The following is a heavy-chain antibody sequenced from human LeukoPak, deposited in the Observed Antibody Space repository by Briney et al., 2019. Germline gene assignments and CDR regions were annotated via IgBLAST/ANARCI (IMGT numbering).Heavy chain of an antibody. D-gene: IGHD3-22*01. V-gene: IGHV3-30*03. CDR1: GFTFSSYG. CDR3: ASRLPGRYYYDSSALPSFDY. Sequence: GRSLRLSCAAAGFTFSSYGMHWVRQAPGKGLEWVAVISYDGSNKYYADSVKGRFTISRDNSKNTLYLQMNSLRAEDTAVYYCASRLPGRYYYDSSALPSFDYWGQGTLVTVSS. J-gene: IGHJ4*02. CDR2: ISYDGSNK.